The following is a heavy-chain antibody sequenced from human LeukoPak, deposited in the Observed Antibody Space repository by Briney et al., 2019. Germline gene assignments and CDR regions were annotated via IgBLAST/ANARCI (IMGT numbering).Heavy chain of an antibody. J-gene: IGHJ4*02. CDR1: GGTFSSYA. Sequence: SVKVSCKASGGTFSSYAISWVRQAPGQGLEWMGGIIPIFGTANYAQKFQGRVTITADESTSTAYMELNSLRSEDSAVHYCARAYGGYDGGYFDYWGQGTLVTVSS. D-gene: IGHD5-12*01. CDR3: ARAYGGYDGGYFDY. CDR2: IIPIFGTA. V-gene: IGHV1-69*13.